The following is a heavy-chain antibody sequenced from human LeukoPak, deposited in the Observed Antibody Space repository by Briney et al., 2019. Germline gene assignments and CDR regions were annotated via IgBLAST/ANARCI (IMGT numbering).Heavy chain of an antibody. J-gene: IGHJ4*02. D-gene: IGHD6-19*01. V-gene: IGHV3-23*01. Sequence: PGRSLRLSCAASGFTFSSYAMSWVRQAPGKGLEWVSAISGSGGSTYYADSVKGRFTISRDNSKNTLYLQMNSLRAEDTAVYYCAKPLRSSYSSGWYYFDYWGQGTLVTVSS. CDR3: AKPLRSSYSSGWYYFDY. CDR2: ISGSGGST. CDR1: GFTFSSYA.